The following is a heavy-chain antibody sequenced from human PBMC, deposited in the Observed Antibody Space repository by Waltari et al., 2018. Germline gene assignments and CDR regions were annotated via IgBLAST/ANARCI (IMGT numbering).Heavy chain of an antibody. V-gene: IGHV3-7*01. CDR1: GCTFRNYW. Sequence: QLLESGSGLVQPGGSLSFSCDAPGCTFRNYWMNWVRQAPGKGLEWVANIKQDGSETNYVDSVKGRFTISRDNAKNSLFLQMNSLRAGDTAVYFCATSYHLWGQGTLVTVSS. J-gene: IGHJ4*02. CDR2: IKQDGSET. CDR3: ATSYHL. D-gene: IGHD3-3*02.